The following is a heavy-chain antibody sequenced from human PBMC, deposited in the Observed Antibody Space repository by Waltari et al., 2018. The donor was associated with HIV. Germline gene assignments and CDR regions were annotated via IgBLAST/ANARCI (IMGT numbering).Heavy chain of an antibody. CDR2: IRSSSTYI. CDR3: ARDWEIGNGMDV. D-gene: IGHD1-26*01. CDR1: GLPFSSYS. Sequence: EVQLVESGGGLVKPGGSLRLSCTASGLPFSSYSMNWVRQAPGKGLEWISSIRSSSTYIQYADSVKGRFTISRDNAKNSLFLQMNSLRAEDTAVYYCARDWEIGNGMDVWGQGTTVTVSS. V-gene: IGHV3-21*01. J-gene: IGHJ6*02.